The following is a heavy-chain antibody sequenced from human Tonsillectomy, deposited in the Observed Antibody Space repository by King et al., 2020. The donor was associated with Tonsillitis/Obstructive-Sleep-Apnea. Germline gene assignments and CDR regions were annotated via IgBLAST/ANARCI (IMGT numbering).Heavy chain of an antibody. V-gene: IGHV4-34*01. D-gene: IGHD6-6*01. CDR1: GGSFSGYY. CDR2: INHSGST. Sequence: VQLQQWGAGLLKPSETLSLTCAVYGGSFSGYYWSWIRQPPGKGLEWIGEINHSGSTNYNPSLKIRVTISVDTSKNQFSLKLSSVTAADTAVYFFARGESIATRPAVGDYYYYYMDIWGKGTTVTVSS. J-gene: IGHJ6*03. CDR3: ARGESIATRPAVGDYYYYYMDI.